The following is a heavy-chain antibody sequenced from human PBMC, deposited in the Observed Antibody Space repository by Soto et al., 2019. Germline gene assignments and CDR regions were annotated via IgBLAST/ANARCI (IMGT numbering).Heavy chain of an antibody. V-gene: IGHV4-34*01. CDR3: ARAHRDIVVVPAAHDYYYGMDV. Sequence: SSETLSLTCAVYGGSFSGFYWGWVRQPPGEGLGWVGEINHSGSTNYNPSLKSRVTISVDTSKNQFSLKLSSVTAADTAVYYCARAHRDIVVVPAAHDYYYGMDVWGQGTTVTVSS. CDR2: INHSGST. D-gene: IGHD2-2*01. CDR1: GGSFSGFY. J-gene: IGHJ6*02.